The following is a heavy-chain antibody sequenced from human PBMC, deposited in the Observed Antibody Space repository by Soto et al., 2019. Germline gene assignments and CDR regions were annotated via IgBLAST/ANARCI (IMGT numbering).Heavy chain of an antibody. CDR1: GGSISSSSYY. Sequence: QLQLQESGPGLVKPSETLSLTCTVSGGSISSSSYYWGWIRQPPGKGLEWIGSIYYSGSTYYNPSLKSRVTISVDTSKNQFSLKLSSVTAADTAVYYCARRAVYYYDSSGSHNWFDPWGQGTLVTVSS. CDR2: IYYSGST. D-gene: IGHD3-22*01. CDR3: ARRAVYYYDSSGSHNWFDP. J-gene: IGHJ5*02. V-gene: IGHV4-39*01.